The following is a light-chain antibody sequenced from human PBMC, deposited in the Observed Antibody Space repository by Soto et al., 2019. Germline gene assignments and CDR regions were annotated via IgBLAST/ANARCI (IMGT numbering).Light chain of an antibody. CDR3: QSYDSSLSGYL. CDR2: GNS. Sequence: QPVLTQPPSVSGAPGQRVTISCTGSSSNIGAGYDVHWYQQLPGTAPKLLIYGNSNRPSGVPDRFSGSKSGTSASLAITGLQAEKQADYYCQSYDSSLSGYLFVPGTKLTVL. J-gene: IGLJ1*01. CDR1: SSNIGAGYD. V-gene: IGLV1-40*01.